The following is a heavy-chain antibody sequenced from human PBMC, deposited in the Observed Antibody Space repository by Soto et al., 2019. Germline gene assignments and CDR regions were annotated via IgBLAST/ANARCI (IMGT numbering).Heavy chain of an antibody. V-gene: IGHV3-30*18. J-gene: IGHJ4*02. CDR3: AKDVDYGGNPGGH. CDR1: GFTFSTSD. CDR2: ISSDGNSE. Sequence: QVQLVASGGGVVQPGRTLRLPCVVSGFTFSTSDMNWVRQAPGNGLEWVAVISSDGNSEFYADSVKGRFTVSRDNSKNPVHLQMDTLRAEDTGVYYCAKDVDYGGNPGGHWGSGTVVSVSS. D-gene: IGHD4-17*01.